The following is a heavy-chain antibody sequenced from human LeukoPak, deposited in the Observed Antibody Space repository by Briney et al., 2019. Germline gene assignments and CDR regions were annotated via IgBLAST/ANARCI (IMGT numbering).Heavy chain of an antibody. CDR3: AELGNFRCGSCYLHIGNHAFDI. Sequence: GASVKVSCKASGYTFTSYDINWVRQDTGQGLEWMGWMNPNSGNTGYAQKFQGRVTMSRNTSINTAHKELSSLRAEDTAVYYCAELGNFRCGSCYLHIGNHAFDIWGQGTMVTVSS. J-gene: IGHJ3*02. CDR1: GYTFTSYD. CDR2: MNPNSGNT. D-gene: IGHD2-15*01. V-gene: IGHV1-8*01.